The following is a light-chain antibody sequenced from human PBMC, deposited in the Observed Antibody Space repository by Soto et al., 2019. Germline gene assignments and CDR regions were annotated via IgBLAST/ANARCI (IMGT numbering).Light chain of an antibody. CDR3: QQYSSYSPRT. CDR2: DAY. CDR1: QSISSW. Sequence: DIQMTQSLSTLSASVGDRVTITCRASQSISSWLAWYQQKPGKAPKLLIYDAYSLESGTPSRFSGRRSGTEFTLTIASVQPEDFATYYCQQYSSYSPRTFGGGTKVEIK. V-gene: IGKV1-5*01. J-gene: IGKJ4*01.